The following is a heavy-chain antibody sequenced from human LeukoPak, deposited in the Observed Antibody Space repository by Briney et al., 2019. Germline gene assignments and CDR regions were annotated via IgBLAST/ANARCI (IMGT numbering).Heavy chain of an antibody. CDR1: GGSISSSNW. V-gene: IGHV4-4*02. CDR3: ARGLGGAPTTVLS. D-gene: IGHD4-17*01. Sequence: PSGTLSLTCAVSGGSISSSNWWSWVRQPPGKGLEWIGEIYHSGSTYYNPSLKSRVTISVDTSKNQFSLKLSSVTAADTAVYYCARGLGGAPTTVLSWGQGTLVTVSS. CDR2: IYHSGST. J-gene: IGHJ5*02.